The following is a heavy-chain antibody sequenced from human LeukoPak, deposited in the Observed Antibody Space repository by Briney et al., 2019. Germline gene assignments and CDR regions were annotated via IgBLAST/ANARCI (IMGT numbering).Heavy chain of an antibody. CDR2: ISYDGSNK. D-gene: IGHD6-19*01. J-gene: IGHJ4*02. CDR1: GFTFSSYA. Sequence: GRSLRLSCAASGFTFSSYAMLWVRQAPGKGLEWVAVISYDGSNKYYADSVKGRFTISRDNSKNTLYLQMNSLRAEDTAVYYCAVGRDHGSGWSLGYWGQGTLVTVSS. V-gene: IGHV3-30-3*01. CDR3: AVGRDHGSGWSLGY.